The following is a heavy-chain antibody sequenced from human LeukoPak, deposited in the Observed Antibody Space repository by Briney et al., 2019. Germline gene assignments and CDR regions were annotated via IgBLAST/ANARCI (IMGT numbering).Heavy chain of an antibody. CDR2: IKQDGSQK. Sequence: PGGSLRLSCAASGFTFRSYWMSWVRQAPGKGLEWVANIKQDGSQKYYLDSVKGRFTIPRDNADNSLFLQMDSVRAEDTAVYYCARAGAGLGLHQYWGQGTLVTVSS. CDR3: ARAGAGLGLHQY. D-gene: IGHD2-2*01. CDR1: GFTFRSYW. V-gene: IGHV3-7*01. J-gene: IGHJ4*02.